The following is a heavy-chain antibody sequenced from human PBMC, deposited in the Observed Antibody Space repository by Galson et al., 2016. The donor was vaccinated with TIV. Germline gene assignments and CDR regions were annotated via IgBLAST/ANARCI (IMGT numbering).Heavy chain of an antibody. CDR2: FHHGANT. D-gene: IGHD6-13*01. J-gene: IGHJ5*02. CDR3: VRGYYSSWYPNWFDP. V-gene: IGHV4-39*07. CDR1: GGSISDGNYY. Sequence: SETLSLTCTVSGGSISDGNYYWGWIRQPPGKGLEWIGNFHHGANTYYNPSLKSRVTISVDTSKNQFSLKLSSVTAADTAVYYCVRGYYSSWYPNWFDPWGQGTLVIVSS.